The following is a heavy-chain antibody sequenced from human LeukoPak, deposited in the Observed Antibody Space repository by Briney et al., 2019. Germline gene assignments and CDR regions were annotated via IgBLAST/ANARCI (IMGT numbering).Heavy chain of an antibody. Sequence: GGSLRLSCAASGFTFSSYAMSWVRQAPGKGLEWVANIKQDRSEKYYVDSVKGRFTISRDNAKNSLYLQMNSLRAEDTAVYYCARDYYDSSGDLGFDPWGQGTLVTVSS. CDR3: ARDYYDSSGDLGFDP. V-gene: IGHV3-7*01. CDR2: IKQDRSEK. J-gene: IGHJ5*02. D-gene: IGHD3-22*01. CDR1: GFTFSSYA.